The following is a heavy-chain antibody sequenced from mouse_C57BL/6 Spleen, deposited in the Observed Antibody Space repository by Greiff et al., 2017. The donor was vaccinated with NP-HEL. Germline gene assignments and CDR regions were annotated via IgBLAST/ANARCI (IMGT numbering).Heavy chain of an antibody. D-gene: IGHD1-1*01. CDR1: GYTFTSYG. CDR3: ARAGLLRSPYYFDY. Sequence: VQLQQSGAELARPGASVKLSCKASGYTFTSYGISWVKQRTGQGLEWIGEIYPRSGNTYYNEKFKGKATLTADKSSSTAYMELRSLTSEDSAVYFCARAGLLRSPYYFDYWGQGTTLTVSS. V-gene: IGHV1-81*01. J-gene: IGHJ2*01. CDR2: IYPRSGNT.